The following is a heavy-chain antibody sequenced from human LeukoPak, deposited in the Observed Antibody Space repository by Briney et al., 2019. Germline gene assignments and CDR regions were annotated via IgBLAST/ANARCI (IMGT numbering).Heavy chain of an antibody. D-gene: IGHD4-11*01. CDR2: MFSGGIT. V-gene: IGHV3-66*02. Sequence: GGSLRLSCAASGFTVSSNYMTWVRQPPGKGLEWISIMFSGGITYHADSVKGRFTISRDNSKNTLYLQMNGLRPDDTAVYYCAREEMTTVGASYYFFALDVWGQGTTVTVSS. CDR1: GFTVSSNY. J-gene: IGHJ6*02. CDR3: AREEMTTVGASYYFFALDV.